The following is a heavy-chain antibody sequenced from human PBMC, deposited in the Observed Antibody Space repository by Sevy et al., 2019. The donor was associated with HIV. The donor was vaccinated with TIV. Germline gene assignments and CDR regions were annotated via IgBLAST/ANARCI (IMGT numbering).Heavy chain of an antibody. CDR3: AHRRAYYDFWSGYDYFDY. CDR1: GFSLSTSGVG. CDR2: IYWNDDK. J-gene: IGHJ4*02. Sequence: SGPTLVNPTQTLTLTCTFSGFSLSTSGVGVGWIRQPPGKALEWLALIYWNDDKRYSPSLKSRLTITKDTSKNQVVLTMTNMDPVDTATYYCAHRRAYYDFWSGYDYFDYWGQGTLVTVSS. V-gene: IGHV2-5*01. D-gene: IGHD3-3*01.